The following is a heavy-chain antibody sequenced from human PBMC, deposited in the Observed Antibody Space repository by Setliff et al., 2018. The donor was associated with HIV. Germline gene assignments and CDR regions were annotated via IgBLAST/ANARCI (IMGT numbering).Heavy chain of an antibody. CDR2: FYFGRTT. V-gene: IGHV4-39*01. CDR3: ARRRLVGYSFDY. D-gene: IGHD6-25*01. CDR1: GGSVYTASYY. J-gene: IGHJ4*02. Sequence: SETLSLTCTVSGGSVYTASYYWAWVRQPPGKGLEWNGTFYFGRTTYYNPSLESRVTLSVDTAKNQLSLKVTSVTAADTAIYYCARRRLVGYSFDYWGQGALVTVLL.